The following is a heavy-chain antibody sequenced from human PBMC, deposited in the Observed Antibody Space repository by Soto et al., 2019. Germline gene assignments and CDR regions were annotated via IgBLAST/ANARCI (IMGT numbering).Heavy chain of an antibody. V-gene: IGHV3-11*01. Sequence: PGGSLRLSCSASGITLSNHALSQIRQAPGKGLEWVSYISSSGSTIYYADSVKGRFTISRDNAKNSLYLQMNSLRAEDTAVYYCARDPTYGDYLGYWGQGTLVTVSS. D-gene: IGHD4-17*01. CDR2: ISSSGSTI. CDR3: ARDPTYGDYLGY. CDR1: GITLSNHA. J-gene: IGHJ4*02.